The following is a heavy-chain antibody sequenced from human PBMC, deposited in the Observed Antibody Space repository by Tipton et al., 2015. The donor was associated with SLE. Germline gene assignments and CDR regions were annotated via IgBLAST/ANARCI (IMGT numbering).Heavy chain of an antibody. D-gene: IGHD5-24*01. CDR1: GGSISSYY. CDR2: IYYSGST. J-gene: IGHJ4*01. Sequence: TLSLTCTVSGGSISSYYWSWIRQPPGKGLEWIGYIYYSGSTNYNPSLKSRVTISVDTSKNQFSLKLSSVTAADTAVYYCARVAGGDGYNPVDNCVHGTLVTVSS. V-gene: IGHV4-59*01. CDR3: ARVAGGDGYNPVDN.